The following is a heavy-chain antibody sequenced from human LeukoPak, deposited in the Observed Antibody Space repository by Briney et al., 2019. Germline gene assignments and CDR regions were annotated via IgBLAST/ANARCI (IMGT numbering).Heavy chain of an antibody. CDR3: ARQADFGALLSPDH. CDR2: ISAYNGNA. Sequence: ASVKVSCKTSGYTFSIYGISWVRQAPGQGLEWMGWISAYNGNALYEQNLQGRFTMTTDTSTSTAYMELRSLRSDDTAVYYCARQADFGALLSPDHWGQGTLVTVST. D-gene: IGHD3-10*01. V-gene: IGHV1-18*01. CDR1: GYTFSIYG. J-gene: IGHJ4*02.